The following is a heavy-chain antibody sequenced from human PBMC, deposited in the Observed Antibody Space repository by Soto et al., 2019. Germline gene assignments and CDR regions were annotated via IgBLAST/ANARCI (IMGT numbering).Heavy chain of an antibody. J-gene: IGHJ4*02. CDR3: AREDIPADGPFDY. CDR1: GFTFSNYE. Sequence: GGSLRLSCAASGFTFSNYEINWVRQAPGKGLEWVSYIHSTGNFIHYADSVKGRFTISRDDAKNSVYLQMNSLRAEDTALYYCAREDIPADGPFDYWGPGILVTVPQ. CDR2: IHSTGNFI. D-gene: IGHD6-13*01. V-gene: IGHV3-48*03.